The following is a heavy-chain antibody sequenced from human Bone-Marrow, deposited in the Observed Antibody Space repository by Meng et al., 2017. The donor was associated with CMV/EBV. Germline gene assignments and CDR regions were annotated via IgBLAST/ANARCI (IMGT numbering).Heavy chain of an antibody. CDR2: ISSNGGST. CDR3: ARDWGDYSSGWETDYYYYYGMDV. CDR1: GFTFSSFA. J-gene: IGHJ6*02. Sequence: GGSLRLSCAASGFTFSSFAMHWVRQAPGKGLEYVSAISSNGGSTYYADSVKGRFTISRDNSKNTLYLQMGSLRAEDMAVYYCARDWGDYSSGWETDYYYYYGMDVWGQGTTVTVSS. D-gene: IGHD6-19*01. V-gene: IGHV3-64*02.